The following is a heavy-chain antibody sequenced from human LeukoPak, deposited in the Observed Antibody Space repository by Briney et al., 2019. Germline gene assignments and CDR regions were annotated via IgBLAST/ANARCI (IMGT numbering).Heavy chain of an antibody. D-gene: IGHD6-13*01. V-gene: IGHV1-46*01. CDR1: GYTFSSYF. CDR2: INPRGGNT. CDR3: ARDDAALLAAAGTWFDP. J-gene: IGHJ5*02. Sequence: GASVKVSCKASGYTFSSYFMYWVRQAPGQGLEWMGLINPRGGNTRYAQKFQGRVTMTRDTSTSTVYMELSSLRSDDTAVYYCARDDAALLAAAGTWFDPWGQGTLVTVSS.